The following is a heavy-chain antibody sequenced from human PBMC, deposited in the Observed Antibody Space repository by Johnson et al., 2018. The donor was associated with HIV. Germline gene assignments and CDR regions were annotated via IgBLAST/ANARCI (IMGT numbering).Heavy chain of an antibody. D-gene: IGHD4-23*01. V-gene: IGHV3-30*18. Sequence: QVQLVESGGGLVEPGRSLRLSCAASEFTFSNYAMDWVRQAPGKGLEWVALISYNGSHKYYADSVKGRFTVASDNSKNTLYLQMNSLRAEDTAMYYCAKSPAKDHGGNSGAFAIWGQGTMVTVSS. CDR2: ISYNGSHK. CDR3: AKSPAKDHGGNSGAFAI. CDR1: EFTFSNYA. J-gene: IGHJ3*02.